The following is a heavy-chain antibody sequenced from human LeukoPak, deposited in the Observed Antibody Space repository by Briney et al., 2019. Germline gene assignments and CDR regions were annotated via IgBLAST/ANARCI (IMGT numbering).Heavy chain of an antibody. CDR2: ISGSGGST. J-gene: IGHJ4*02. Sequence: PGGPLRLSCAASGFTFSSYAMSWVRQAPGKGLEWVSAISGSGGSTYYADSVKGRFTISRDNSKNTLYLQMNSLRAEDTAVYYCAKDQRYDFWSGYHSDYWGQGTLVTVSS. CDR3: AKDQRYDFWSGYHSDY. D-gene: IGHD3-3*01. CDR1: GFTFSSYA. V-gene: IGHV3-23*01.